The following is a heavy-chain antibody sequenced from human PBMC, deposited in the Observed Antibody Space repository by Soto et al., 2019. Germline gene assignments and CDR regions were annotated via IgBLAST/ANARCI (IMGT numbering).Heavy chain of an antibody. CDR1: GFSFSSYW. CDR2: VKTDGSLT. J-gene: IGHJ3*02. CDR3: VRSYDI. Sequence: EVQLVESGGGLVQPGGSLRLSCAASGFSFSSYWMHWDRQAPGKGLVWVSRVKTDGSLTNYADSVKGRFTISRDNAKNTVYLQMNSLRAEDTAVYYCVRSYDIWGQGTMVTVSS. V-gene: IGHV3-74*01.